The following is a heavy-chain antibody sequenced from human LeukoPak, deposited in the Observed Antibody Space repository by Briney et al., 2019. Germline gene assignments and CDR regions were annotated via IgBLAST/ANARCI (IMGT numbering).Heavy chain of an antibody. Sequence: GGSLRLSCSASQFTFSYYAMTWARQAPGKGLEWVANIKHDGSEKYYLDSVKGRFTISRDNAKNSMYLQMNSLRAEDTAVYYCVRASAGTYFDYWGQGTLVTVSS. CDR1: QFTFSYYA. J-gene: IGHJ4*02. D-gene: IGHD6-19*01. V-gene: IGHV3-7*01. CDR2: IKHDGSEK. CDR3: VRASAGTYFDY.